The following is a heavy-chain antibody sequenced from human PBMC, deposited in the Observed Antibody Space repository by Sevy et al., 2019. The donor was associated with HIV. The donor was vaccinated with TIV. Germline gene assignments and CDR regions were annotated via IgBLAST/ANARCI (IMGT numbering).Heavy chain of an antibody. CDR2: ISGSGGNT. CDR1: GFTLSSYA. J-gene: IGHJ6*03. V-gene: IGHV3-23*01. CDR3: AKDDYMDV. Sequence: GGSLRLSCAASGFTLSSYAMSWVRQAPGRGLEWVSAISGSGGNTYYVDSVKGRFTISRDNSKNTLYLQMNSLRAEDTAIYYCAKDDYMDVWGKGTTVTVSS.